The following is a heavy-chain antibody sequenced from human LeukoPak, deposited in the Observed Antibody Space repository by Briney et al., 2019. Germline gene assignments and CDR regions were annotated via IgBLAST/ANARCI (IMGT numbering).Heavy chain of an antibody. CDR1: GFTFSSYA. CDR2: ISGSGGST. D-gene: IGHD3-9*01. J-gene: IGHJ6*02. CDR3: AKTPELRYFDWLFDYYGMDV. Sequence: GGSLRLSCAASGFTFSSYAMSWVRQAPGKGLEWVSAISGSGGSTYYADSVKGRFTISRDNSKNTLYLQMNSLRAEDTAVYYCAKTPELRYFDWLFDYYGMDVWGQGTTVTVSS. V-gene: IGHV3-23*01.